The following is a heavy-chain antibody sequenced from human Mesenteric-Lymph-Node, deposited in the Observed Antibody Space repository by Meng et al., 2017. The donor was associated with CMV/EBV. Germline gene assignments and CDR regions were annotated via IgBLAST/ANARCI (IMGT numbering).Heavy chain of an antibody. D-gene: IGHD6-19*01. Sequence: KASGYTFTSYAMHWVRQAHGQRLEWMGWINAGNGNTKYSQKFQGRVTITRDTSASTAYMELSSLRSEDTAVYYCARTSIAVGDGYDYWGQGTLVTVSS. J-gene: IGHJ4*02. CDR3: ARTSIAVGDGYDY. CDR2: INAGNGNT. CDR1: GYTFTSYA. V-gene: IGHV1-3*01.